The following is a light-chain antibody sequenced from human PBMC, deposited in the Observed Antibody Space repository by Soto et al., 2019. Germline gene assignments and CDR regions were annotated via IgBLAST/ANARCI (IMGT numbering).Light chain of an antibody. Sequence: EIVLTQSPGTLSLSPGERATLSCRASQSVSNNYLAWYQQKPGQAPRLLIYGASSRATVIPDRFRGSGSGTDFTLSISRLEPEDFAVYYCQQYGTSWWTFGQGTKVEIK. CDR1: QSVSNNY. V-gene: IGKV3-20*01. J-gene: IGKJ1*01. CDR3: QQYGTSWWT. CDR2: GAS.